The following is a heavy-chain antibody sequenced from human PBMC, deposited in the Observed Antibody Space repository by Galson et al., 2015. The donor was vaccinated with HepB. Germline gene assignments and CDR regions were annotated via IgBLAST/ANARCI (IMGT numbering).Heavy chain of an antibody. D-gene: IGHD5-12*01. V-gene: IGHV1-46*04. CDR2: INPSGANT. Sequence: SCKASGYTFTSYYMHWVRQAPGQGLEWMGIINPSGANTRYAQRLHGRVILTRDTSASTVYMELSSLRYEDTAVYYCARAKSWLRGDFDHWGQGTQVTVSS. CDR3: ARAKSWLRGDFDH. CDR1: GYTFTSYY. J-gene: IGHJ4*02.